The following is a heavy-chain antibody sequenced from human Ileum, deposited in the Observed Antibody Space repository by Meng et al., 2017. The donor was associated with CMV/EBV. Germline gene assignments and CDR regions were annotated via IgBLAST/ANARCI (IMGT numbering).Heavy chain of an antibody. D-gene: IGHD3-22*01. J-gene: IGHJ4*02. CDR3: ARGSASDRSGNGDY. CDR1: GYPFTNYY. CDR2: IRLSDGGT. Sequence: SGYPFTNYYVHWVRQAPGQGLDWMGMIRLSDGGTSYAQNFQGRVTMTRDTSTSTVYMELSSLRSEDTAVYYCARGSASDRSGNGDYWGQGTPVTVSS. V-gene: IGHV1-46*01.